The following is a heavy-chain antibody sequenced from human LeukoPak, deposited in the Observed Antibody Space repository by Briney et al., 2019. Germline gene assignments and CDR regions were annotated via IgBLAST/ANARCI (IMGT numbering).Heavy chain of an antibody. Sequence: GGSLRLSCAVSGLTFSSADMHWVRQTTGKGLEWVSAIGTAGDTYYPVSVKGRFTISRENAKNSLYLQMNSLRAEDTAVYYCARAPYKASSSSPCGYWGQGTLVTVSS. CDR1: GLTFSSAD. CDR2: IGTAGDT. CDR3: ARAPYKASSSSPCGY. V-gene: IGHV3-13*04. J-gene: IGHJ4*02. D-gene: IGHD1-14*01.